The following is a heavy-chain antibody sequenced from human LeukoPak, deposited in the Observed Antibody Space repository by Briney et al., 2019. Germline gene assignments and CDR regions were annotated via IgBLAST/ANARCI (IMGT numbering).Heavy chain of an antibody. CDR3: ASHEKGGYYGSEY. CDR1: GYSFTKFW. J-gene: IGHJ4*02. Sequence: GESLKISCKGSGYSFTKFWIGWVRQMPGKGLEWMGIIYPGDSDIRYSPSFQGQVTISADKSISTAYLQWSSLKASDTAMYYCASHEKGGYYGSEYWGQGTLVTVSS. V-gene: IGHV5-51*01. CDR2: IYPGDSDI. D-gene: IGHD3-10*01.